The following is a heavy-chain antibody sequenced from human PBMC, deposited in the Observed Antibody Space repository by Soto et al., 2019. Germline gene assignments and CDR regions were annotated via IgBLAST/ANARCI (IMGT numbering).Heavy chain of an antibody. V-gene: IGHV3-21*01. J-gene: IGHJ3*01. D-gene: IGHD3-10*01. CDR3: ARGSRRGSGSPCPGPIDIFDL. Sequence: PGGSLRLSCAASGFDFSTFGMNWVRQAPGKGLEWVSFLSPSYPYTSYADSVKGRFTISGDNAKNSVSLQMNSLRVEDTAVYYCARGSRRGSGSPCPGPIDIFDLWGQGTMVTVSS. CDR2: LSPSYPYT. CDR1: GFDFSTFG.